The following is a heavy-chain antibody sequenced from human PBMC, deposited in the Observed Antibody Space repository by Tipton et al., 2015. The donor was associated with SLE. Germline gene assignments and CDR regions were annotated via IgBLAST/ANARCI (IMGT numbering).Heavy chain of an antibody. Sequence: TLSLTCAVYGGSFSGYYWSWIRQPPGKGLEWIGYIYYSGSTNYNPSLKSRVTTSVDTSKNQFSLKLSSVTAADTAVYYCAREGGGAPYYYYYGMDVWGQGTTVTVSS. CDR2: IYYSGST. J-gene: IGHJ6*02. D-gene: IGHD1-26*01. V-gene: IGHV4-59*12. CDR1: GGSFSGYY. CDR3: AREGGGAPYYYYYGMDV.